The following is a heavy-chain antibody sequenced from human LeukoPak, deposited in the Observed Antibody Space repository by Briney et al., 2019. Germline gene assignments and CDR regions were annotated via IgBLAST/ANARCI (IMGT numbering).Heavy chain of an antibody. CDR3: ARRRSSGSGLGY. D-gene: IGHD3-10*01. V-gene: IGHV3-21*01. Sequence: GGSLSLSCAASGFTFSSYAMHWVRQAPGKGLEWVSSISSSSSYIYYADSVKGRFTISRDNAKNSLYLQMNSLRAEDTAVYYCARRRSSGSGLGYWGQGTLVTVSS. CDR1: GFTFSSYA. CDR2: ISSSSSYI. J-gene: IGHJ4*02.